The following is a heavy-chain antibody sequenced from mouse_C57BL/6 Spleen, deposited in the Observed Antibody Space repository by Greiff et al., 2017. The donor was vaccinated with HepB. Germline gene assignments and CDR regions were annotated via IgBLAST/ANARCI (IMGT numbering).Heavy chain of an antibody. CDR1: GYTFTSYW. CDR3: ARDRVPAY. CDR2: IYPGSGST. J-gene: IGHJ3*01. V-gene: IGHV1-55*01. Sequence: QVQLQPGAELVKPGASVKMSCKASGYTFTSYWITWVKQRPGQGLEWIGDIYPGSGSTNYNEKFKSKATLTVDTSSSTAYMQLSSLTSEDSAVYYCARDRVPAYWGQGTLVTVSA. D-gene: IGHD2-14*01.